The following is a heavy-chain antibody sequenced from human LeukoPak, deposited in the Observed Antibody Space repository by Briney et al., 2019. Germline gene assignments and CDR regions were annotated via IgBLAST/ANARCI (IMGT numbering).Heavy chain of an antibody. J-gene: IGHJ4*02. D-gene: IGHD2-2*01. CDR1: GFTFSSYA. Sequence: GGSLRLSCAASGFTFSSYAMSWVRQAPGKGLEWVSAISGSGGTTYYADSVKGRFTISRDNSKNTLYLQMNSLRADDTAVYYCAKDRHIVVVPAAPFDYWGQGTLVTLSS. CDR2: ISGSGGTT. V-gene: IGHV3-23*01. CDR3: AKDRHIVVVPAAPFDY.